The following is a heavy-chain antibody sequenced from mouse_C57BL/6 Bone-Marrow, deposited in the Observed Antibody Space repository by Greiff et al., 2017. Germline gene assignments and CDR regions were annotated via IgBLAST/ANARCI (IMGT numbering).Heavy chain of an antibody. CDR1: GYTFTDYY. V-gene: IGHV1-26*01. CDR3: ARDYYGSSWYFDY. Sequence: EVQLQQSGPELVKPGASVKISCKASGYTFTDYYMNWVKQSHGKSLEWIGDLNPNNGGTSYNQKLKGKATLTVDKSSSTAYMEIRSLTSEDSAVYYCARDYYGSSWYFDYWGQGTILTVSS. CDR2: LNPNNGGT. D-gene: IGHD1-1*01. J-gene: IGHJ2*01.